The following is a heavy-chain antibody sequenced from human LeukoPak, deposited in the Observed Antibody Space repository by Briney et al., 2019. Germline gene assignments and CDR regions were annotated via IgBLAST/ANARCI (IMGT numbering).Heavy chain of an antibody. J-gene: IGHJ4*02. Sequence: SETLSLTCTDSGGSIASRSYYWDWIRQAPGKGLEWIGTIYHSGSTEYNPSLKSLAAIFVDTSKNQFSLILHSVAASDTAVYYCARRSEFDNTHYHYFEYWGQGALVTVSS. CDR3: ARRSEFDNTHYHYFEY. CDR2: IYHSGST. D-gene: IGHD2-15*01. V-gene: IGHV4-39*01. CDR1: GGSIASRSYY.